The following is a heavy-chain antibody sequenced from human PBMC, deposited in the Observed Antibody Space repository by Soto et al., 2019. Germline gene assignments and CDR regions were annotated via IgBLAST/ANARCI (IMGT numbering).Heavy chain of an antibody. CDR3: ARTRMVRGAKHFDY. CDR2: IYYSGST. CDR1: GGSISSGGYY. J-gene: IGHJ4*02. V-gene: IGHV4-31*03. D-gene: IGHD3-10*01. Sequence: SETLSLTCTVSGGSISSGGYYWSWIRQHPGKGLEWIGYIYYSGSTYYNPSLKSRVTISVDTSKNQFSLKLSSVTAADTAVYYCARTRMVRGAKHFDYWGQGTLVTVSS.